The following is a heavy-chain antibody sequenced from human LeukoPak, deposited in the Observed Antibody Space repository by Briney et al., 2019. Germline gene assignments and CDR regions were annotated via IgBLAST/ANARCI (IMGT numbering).Heavy chain of an antibody. V-gene: IGHV3-33*01. J-gene: IGHJ4*02. Sequence: GRSLRLSCAASGFTFSSYGMHWVRQAPGKGLEWVAVIWYDGSNKYYADSVKGRFTISRDNSKNTLYLQMNSLRAEDTAVYYCARDDSRITMVRGALDYWGQGTLVTVSS. D-gene: IGHD3-10*01. CDR1: GFTFSSYG. CDR2: IWYDGSNK. CDR3: ARDDSRITMVRGALDY.